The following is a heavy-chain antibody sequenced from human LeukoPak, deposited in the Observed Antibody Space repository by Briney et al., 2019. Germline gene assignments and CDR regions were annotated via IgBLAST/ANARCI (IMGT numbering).Heavy chain of an antibody. J-gene: IGHJ4*02. CDR2: INPNSGGT. CDR1: GYTFTGYY. CDR3: AKDYYDSSGYYPSY. D-gene: IGHD3-22*01. Sequence: SSAKVSCKAFGYTFTGYYMHWVRQAPGHGLEWMGWINPNSGGTNYAQKFQGRVTMTRDTSISTAYMELSRLRSDDTAVYYCAKDYYDSSGYYPSYWGQGTLVTVSS. V-gene: IGHV1-2*02.